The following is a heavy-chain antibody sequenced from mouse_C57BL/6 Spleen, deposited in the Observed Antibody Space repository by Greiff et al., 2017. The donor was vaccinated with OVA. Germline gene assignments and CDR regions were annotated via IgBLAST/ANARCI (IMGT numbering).Heavy chain of an antibody. D-gene: IGHD2-4*01. CDR2: INPSNGGT. CDR1: GYTFTSYW. J-gene: IGHJ4*01. V-gene: IGHV1-53*01. CDR3: ARAGGLRPAMDY. Sequence: VQLQQPGTELVKPGASVKLSCKASGYTFTSYWMHWVKQRPGQGLECIGNINPSNGGTNYNEKFKSKATLTVDKSSSTAYMQLSSLTSEDSAVYYCARAGGLRPAMDYWGQGTSVTVSS.